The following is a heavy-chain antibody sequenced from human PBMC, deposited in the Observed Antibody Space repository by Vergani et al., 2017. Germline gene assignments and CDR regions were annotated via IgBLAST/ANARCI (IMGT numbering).Heavy chain of an antibody. CDR3: ARRVVVIPAALRGGRLRYYFYMDG. Sequence: QVQLVQSGAEVKKPGSSVKVSCKASGGTFSSYAISWVRQAPGQGLEWMGGIIPIFGTANYAQKFQGRVTITADESTSTAYMELSSRRSEDTAVYYCARRVVVIPAALRGGRLRYYFYMDGWSKATTVTVSS. CDR1: GGTFSSYA. V-gene: IGHV1-69*01. D-gene: IGHD2-2*01. J-gene: IGHJ6*03. CDR2: IIPIFGTA.